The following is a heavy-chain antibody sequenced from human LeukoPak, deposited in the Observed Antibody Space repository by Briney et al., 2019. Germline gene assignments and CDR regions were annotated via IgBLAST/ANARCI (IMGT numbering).Heavy chain of an antibody. J-gene: IGHJ4*02. CDR2: FDPDDGET. CDR1: VYTLTELS. Sequence: GASVNVSCKVSVYTLTELSMHWVRQAPGQGRDWMGGFDPDDGETIYAQKLQSRVTMTEDTSTDTAYMELSSLRSEDTAVYYCVGRPGPCSGGSCLLDYWGQGTLVTVSS. V-gene: IGHV1-24*01. D-gene: IGHD2-15*01. CDR3: VGRPGPCSGGSCLLDY.